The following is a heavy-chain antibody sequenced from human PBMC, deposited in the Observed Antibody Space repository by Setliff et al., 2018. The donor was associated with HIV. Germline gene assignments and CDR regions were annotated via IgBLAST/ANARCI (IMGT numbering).Heavy chain of an antibody. Sequence: PSETLSLTCAVYGGSFSDQYWSWIRQPAGKGLEWIGRIYTSGNTNYNPSLKSRVTISADTSKNQFSLKLRSVTAADTAVYYCARHYELETYMDVWGKGTTVTVSS. D-gene: IGHD3-3*01. CDR3: ARHYELETYMDV. CDR1: GGSFSDQY. V-gene: IGHV4-59*10. CDR2: IYTSGNT. J-gene: IGHJ6*03.